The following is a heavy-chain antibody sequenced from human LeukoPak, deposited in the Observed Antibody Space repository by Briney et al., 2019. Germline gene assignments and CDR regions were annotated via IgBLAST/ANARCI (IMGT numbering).Heavy chain of an antibody. J-gene: IGHJ6*02. CDR2: ISSIGRST. CDR3: VKDIIAAAEYFYGLDV. CDR1: GFIFNAYA. V-gene: IGHV3-64D*06. D-gene: IGHD6-13*01. Sequence: GGSLRLFCSASGFIFNAYAMHWVRQAPGKGLECVSIISSIGRSTYYADSVKDRFTISRDNSKNTLYLQMSSLRPEDTAVYYCVKDIIAAAEYFYGLDVWGQGTTVTVSS.